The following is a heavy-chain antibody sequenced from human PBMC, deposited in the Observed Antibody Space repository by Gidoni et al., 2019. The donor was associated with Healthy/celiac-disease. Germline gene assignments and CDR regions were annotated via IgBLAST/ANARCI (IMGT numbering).Heavy chain of an antibody. V-gene: IGHV3-9*01. Sequence: EVQLVESGGGLVQPGRSLSLSCAASGFTFDDYAMHWVLQAPGKGLEWVSGISWNSGSIGYADSVKGRFTISRDNAKNSLYLQMNSLRAEDTALYYCAKDITPLTVGGDGGFDYWGQGTLVTVSS. CDR2: ISWNSGSI. CDR3: AKDITPLTVGGDGGFDY. D-gene: IGHD3-16*01. J-gene: IGHJ4*02. CDR1: GFTFDDYA.